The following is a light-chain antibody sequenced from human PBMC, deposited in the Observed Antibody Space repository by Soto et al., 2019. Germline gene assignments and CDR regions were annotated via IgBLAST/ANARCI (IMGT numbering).Light chain of an antibody. Sequence: QSVLTQPASVSGSPGQSITIYCIGIGSDIGGYNYVSWYQQHPGKAPTLMIYDVWARPLGVSHRFSGSKSGNTASLTISGLQGDDEADYYCSSYTADMTYVFGTGTKVTVL. CDR3: SSYTADMTYV. V-gene: IGLV2-14*03. CDR1: GSDIGGYNY. J-gene: IGLJ1*01. CDR2: DVW.